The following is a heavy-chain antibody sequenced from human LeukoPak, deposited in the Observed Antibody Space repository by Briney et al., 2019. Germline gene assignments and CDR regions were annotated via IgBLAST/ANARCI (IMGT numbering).Heavy chain of an antibody. Sequence: GGSLRLSCAASGFTFSTYDIHWVRHVTGKDLEWVSAIGAAGDTYYPDSVKGRFTISRENVKNSLYLQMNSLRVEDTAVYYCAKRRYSSSPNFDYWGLGTLVTVSS. V-gene: IGHV3-13*01. J-gene: IGHJ4*02. CDR1: GFTFSTYD. CDR2: IGAAGDT. CDR3: AKRRYSSSPNFDY. D-gene: IGHD2-2*01.